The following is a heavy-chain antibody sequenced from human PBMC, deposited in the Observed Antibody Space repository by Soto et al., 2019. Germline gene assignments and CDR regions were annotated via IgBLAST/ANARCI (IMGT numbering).Heavy chain of an antibody. V-gene: IGHV2-5*02. J-gene: IGHJ5*02. CDR2: IYWDDDK. CDR3: AHSLGVYYGSGHWFDP. D-gene: IGHD3-10*01. CDR1: GFSLSTSGVG. Sequence: QITLKESGPTLVKPTQTLTLTCTFSGFSLSTSGVGVGWIRQPPGKALEWLALIYWDDDKRYSPSLKSRLTIPKATSKTQLVLTMTNKDPLDTATYYCAHSLGVYYGSGHWFDPWGQGTLVTVSS.